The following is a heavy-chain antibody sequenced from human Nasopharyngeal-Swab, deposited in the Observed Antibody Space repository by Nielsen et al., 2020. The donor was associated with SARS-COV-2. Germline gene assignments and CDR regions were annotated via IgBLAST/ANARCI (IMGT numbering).Heavy chain of an antibody. J-gene: IGHJ6*02. CDR3: ARVTWQLVGYYYYYGMDV. Sequence: ASAKVSCKASGYTFTNYGISWVRQAPGEGLEWMGWSSVYNGNTNYGQRVQGRVTMTTDTSTNTAYMELRSLRSDDTAVYYCARVTWQLVGYYYYYGMDVWGQGTTVTVSS. CDR1: GYTFTNYG. CDR2: SSVYNGNT. V-gene: IGHV1-18*01. D-gene: IGHD1-26*01.